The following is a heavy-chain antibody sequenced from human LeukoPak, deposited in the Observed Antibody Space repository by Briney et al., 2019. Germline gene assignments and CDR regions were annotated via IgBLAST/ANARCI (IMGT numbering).Heavy chain of an antibody. CDR1: GGSISSSSYY. CDR3: ARIVGATHCD. Sequence: SETLSLTCTVSGGSISSSSYYWGWIRQPPGKGLEWIGSIYYSGSTYYNPSLKSRVTISVDTSKNQFSLKLSSVTAADTAVYYCARIVGATHCDWGQGTLVTVSS. CDR2: IYYSGST. V-gene: IGHV4-39*01. D-gene: IGHD1-26*01. J-gene: IGHJ4*02.